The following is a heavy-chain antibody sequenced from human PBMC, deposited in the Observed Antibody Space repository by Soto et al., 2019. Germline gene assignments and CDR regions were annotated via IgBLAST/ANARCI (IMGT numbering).Heavy chain of an antibody. D-gene: IGHD3-10*01. CDR1: GFTVSSNY. J-gene: IGHJ6*02. CDR2: IYSGGST. Sequence: LRLSCAASGFTVSSNYMSWVRQAPGKGLEWVSVIYSGGSTYYADSVKGRFTISRDNSKNTLYLQMNSLRAEDTAVYYCASTMVRGVTRYYYYYGMDVWGQGTTVTVSS. CDR3: ASTMVRGVTRYYYYYGMDV. V-gene: IGHV3-53*01.